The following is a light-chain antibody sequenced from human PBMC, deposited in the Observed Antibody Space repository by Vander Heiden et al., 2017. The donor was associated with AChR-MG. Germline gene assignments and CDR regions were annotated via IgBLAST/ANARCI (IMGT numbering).Light chain of an antibody. CDR3: QVWDSSTGV. J-gene: IGLJ3*02. Sequence: SYAVSQPLSVSVALGQTARINCGGNNSGMKNVHGHQQKPGQAPLLVIYRDNNRTAGIPERFSSANSVNTATLTISRAQAGDEADYYCQVWDSSTGVFGGGTKLTVL. CDR1: NSGMKN. CDR2: RDN. V-gene: IGLV3-9*01.